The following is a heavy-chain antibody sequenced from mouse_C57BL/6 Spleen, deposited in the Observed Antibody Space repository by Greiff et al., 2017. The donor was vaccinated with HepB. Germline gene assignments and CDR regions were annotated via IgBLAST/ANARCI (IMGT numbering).Heavy chain of an antibody. CDR2: IYPSDSET. CDR1: GYTFTSYW. V-gene: IGHV1-61*01. D-gene: IGHD2-2*01. J-gene: IGHJ2*01. CDR3: ARGMVTTHYFDY. Sequence: VQLQQPGAELVRPGSSVKLSCKASGYTFTSYWMDWVKQRPGQGLEWIGNIYPSDSETHYNQKFKDKATLTVDKSSSTAYMQLSSLTSADSAVYYCARGMVTTHYFDYWGQGTTLTVSS.